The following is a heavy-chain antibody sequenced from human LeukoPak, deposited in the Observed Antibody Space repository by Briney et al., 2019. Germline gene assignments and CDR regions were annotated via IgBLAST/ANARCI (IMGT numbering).Heavy chain of an antibody. CDR1: GYTFTSYG. J-gene: IGHJ4*02. CDR2: VSPYNDNT. CDR3: ARGSYEDY. V-gene: IGHV1-18*01. Sequence: ASVQVSCKASGYTFTSYGITWVRRAPGQGLEWMGWVSPYNDNTNYAQNLQDRVTMSTDTSATTAYMELRSLRSDDTAVYYCARGSYEDYWGQGTLVTVSS. D-gene: IGHD3-16*01.